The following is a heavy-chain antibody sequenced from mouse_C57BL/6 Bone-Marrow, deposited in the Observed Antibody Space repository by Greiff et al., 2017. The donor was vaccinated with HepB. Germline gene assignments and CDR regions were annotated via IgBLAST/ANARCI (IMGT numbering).Heavy chain of an antibody. CDR3: AIGINFAY. Sequence: VQQQQPGAELVKPGASVKVSCKASGYNFTSYWMHWVKQRPGQGLEWIGRIHPSDSDTNYNQKFKGKATLTVDKSSSTAYMQLSSLTSEDSAVYYCAIGINFAYWGQGTLVTVSA. CDR2: IHPSDSDT. V-gene: IGHV1-74*01. J-gene: IGHJ3*01. CDR1: GYNFTSYW.